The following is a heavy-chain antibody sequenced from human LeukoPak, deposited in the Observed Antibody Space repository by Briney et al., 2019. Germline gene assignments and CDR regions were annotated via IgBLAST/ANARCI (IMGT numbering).Heavy chain of an antibody. CDR3: VTGQLDSLYYFDY. Sequence: PGGSLRLSCAASGFTSSKYWMHWVRQGPGKGLVWVSRIYIDGISTTYADSVKGRFTISRDNAKNTLYLQMNSLRAEDTAVYYCVTGQLDSLYYFDYWGQGTLVTVSS. CDR1: GFTSSKYW. D-gene: IGHD1-1*01. CDR2: IYIDGIST. J-gene: IGHJ4*02. V-gene: IGHV3-74*01.